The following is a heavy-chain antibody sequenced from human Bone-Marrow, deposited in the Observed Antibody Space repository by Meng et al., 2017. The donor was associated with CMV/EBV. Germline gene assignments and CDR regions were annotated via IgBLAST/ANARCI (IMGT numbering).Heavy chain of an antibody. CDR1: GFSLSTSGMC. V-gene: IGHV2-70*20. CDR2: IDWDDDK. D-gene: IGHD3-16*01. CDR3: ARIPGGAIPPDYYYYYGMDV. Sequence: SGPTLVKPTQTLTLTCTFSGFSLSTSGMCVSWVRQPPGKALEWLALIDWDDDKYYSTSLKTRLTISKDTSKNQVVLTMTNMDPVDTATYYCARIPGGAIPPDYYYYYGMDVWGQGTTVTISS. J-gene: IGHJ6*02.